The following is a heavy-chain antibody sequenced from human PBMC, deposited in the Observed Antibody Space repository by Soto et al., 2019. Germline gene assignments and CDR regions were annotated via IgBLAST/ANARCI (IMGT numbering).Heavy chain of an antibody. V-gene: IGHV3-48*01. CDR2: ISSSSSTI. Sequence: PGGSLRLSCAASGFTFSSYSMNWVRQAPGKGLEWVSYISSSSSTIYYADSVKGRFTISRDNAKNSLYLQMNSLRAEDTAVYYCARWLRPYYFDYWGQGTLVTVSS. CDR1: GFTFSSYS. CDR3: ARWLRPYYFDY. J-gene: IGHJ4*02. D-gene: IGHD5-12*01.